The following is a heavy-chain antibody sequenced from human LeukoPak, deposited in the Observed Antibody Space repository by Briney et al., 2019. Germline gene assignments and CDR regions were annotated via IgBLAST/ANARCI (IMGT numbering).Heavy chain of an antibody. Sequence: TGGSLRLSCAASGFTFATHAMSWVRQAPGKGLEWVSVISGSGGSTYYADSVKGRFTISRDNSKNTLYLQMNSLRVEDTAVYYCAREEIAVAGPFDYWGQGTLVTVSS. V-gene: IGHV3-23*01. CDR2: ISGSGGST. CDR3: AREEIAVAGPFDY. CDR1: GFTFATHA. D-gene: IGHD6-19*01. J-gene: IGHJ4*02.